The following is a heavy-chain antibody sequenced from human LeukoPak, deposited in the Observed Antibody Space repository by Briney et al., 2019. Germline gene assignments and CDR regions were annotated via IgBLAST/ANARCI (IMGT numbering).Heavy chain of an antibody. CDR1: GFTFSSYA. D-gene: IGHD6-13*01. J-gene: IGHJ4*02. CDR3: ARAGDPYSSSWTGY. V-gene: IGHV3-30-3*01. Sequence: GGSLRLSCAASGFTFSSYAMHWVRQAPGKGLEWVAVISYDGSNKYYADSVKGRFTISRDNSKNTLYLQMNSLRAEDTAVYYCARAGDPYSSSWTGYWGRGTLVTVSS. CDR2: ISYDGSNK.